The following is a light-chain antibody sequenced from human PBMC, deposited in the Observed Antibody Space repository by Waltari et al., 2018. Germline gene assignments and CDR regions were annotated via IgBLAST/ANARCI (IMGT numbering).Light chain of an antibody. CDR2: TAS. Sequence: DIQMTQSPSSVSASVGASVTITCRASQDISSWLAWYQQKPGKAPNLLIYTASSLQSGVPSRVSSRGFRNDFTIIINRQRYEHRATDDDHQENSLSWTFGGGTKVEIK. CDR3: HQENSLSWT. CDR1: QDISSW. J-gene: IGKJ4*01. V-gene: IGKV1D-12*01.